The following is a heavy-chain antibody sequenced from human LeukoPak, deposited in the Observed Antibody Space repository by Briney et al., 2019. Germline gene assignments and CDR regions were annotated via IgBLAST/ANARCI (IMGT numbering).Heavy chain of an antibody. CDR1: GFPFTRFY. D-gene: IGHD3-22*01. J-gene: IGHJ4*02. Sequence: GGSLRLSCAVSGFPFTRFYMSWIRQAPGRGLEWISYISPSGSPSDYADSVRGRFTISRDNAKNSLYLEMNSLRAEDTALYYCARKDFSSGSFSYWGQGTLVTVSS. CDR3: ARKDFSSGSFSY. V-gene: IGHV3-11*04. CDR2: ISPSGSPS.